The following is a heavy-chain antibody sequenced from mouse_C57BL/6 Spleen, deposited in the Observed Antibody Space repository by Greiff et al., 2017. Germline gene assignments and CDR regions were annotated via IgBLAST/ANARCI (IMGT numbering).Heavy chain of an antibody. CDR3: ARKITTEGYWYFDV. Sequence: QVQLQQPGAELVRPGSSVKLSCKASGYTFTSYWMHWVQQRPIQGLEWIGNIDPSDSETHYNQKFKDKATLTVDKSSSTAYMQLSSLTSEDSAVYYCARKITTEGYWYFDVWGTGTTVTVSS. V-gene: IGHV1-52*01. J-gene: IGHJ1*03. CDR2: IDPSDSET. D-gene: IGHD1-1*01. CDR1: GYTFTSYW.